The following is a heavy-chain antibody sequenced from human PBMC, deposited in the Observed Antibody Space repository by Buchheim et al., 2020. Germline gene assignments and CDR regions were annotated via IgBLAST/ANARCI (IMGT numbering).Heavy chain of an antibody. CDR2: IKSKTDGGTT. D-gene: IGHD4-17*01. Sequence: EVQLVESGGGLVKPGGSLRLSCAASGFTFSNAWMSWVRQAPGKGLEWVGRIKSKTDGGTTDYAAPVKGRFTISRDDSKNTLYLQMNSLKTEDTAVYYCTIATVTPGAPVQTAYYYYGMDVWGQGTT. V-gene: IGHV3-15*01. CDR1: GFTFSNAW. J-gene: IGHJ6*02. CDR3: TIATVTPGAPVQTAYYYYGMDV.